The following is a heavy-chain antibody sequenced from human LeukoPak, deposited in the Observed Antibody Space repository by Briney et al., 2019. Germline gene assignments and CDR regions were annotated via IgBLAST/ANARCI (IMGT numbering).Heavy chain of an antibody. J-gene: IGHJ2*01. D-gene: IGHD5-18*01. V-gene: IGHV1-69*06. CDR2: IIPIFGTA. Sequence: ASVTVSCKASGGTFSSYAISWVRQAPGQGLEWMGGIIPIFGTANYAQKFQGRVTITADKSTSTAYMELSSLRSEDTAVYYCARGPKGSYGYWYFDLWGRGTLVTVSS. CDR1: GGTFSSYA. CDR3: ARGPKGSYGYWYFDL.